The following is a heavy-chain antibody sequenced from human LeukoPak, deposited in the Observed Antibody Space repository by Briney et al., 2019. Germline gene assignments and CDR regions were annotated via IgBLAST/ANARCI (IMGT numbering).Heavy chain of an antibody. V-gene: IGHV1-2*02. Sequence: GASVKVSCKTSGYTFATYFMHWVRQAPGQGLEWMGYIKPNSGVTNYAQKFRSRVTMTWDTSISTAYIELSGLTSDDTAIYYCARPTYCGSNCYFNFDYWGQGTLVTVSS. CDR1: GYTFATYF. CDR2: IKPNSGVT. J-gene: IGHJ4*02. D-gene: IGHD2-21*02. CDR3: ARPTYCGSNCYFNFDY.